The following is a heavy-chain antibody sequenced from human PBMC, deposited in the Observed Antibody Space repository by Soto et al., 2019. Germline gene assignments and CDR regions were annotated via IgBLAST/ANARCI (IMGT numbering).Heavy chain of an antibody. Sequence: QVQLVQSGSEVKRPGSSVKVSCKTSGGIFKNFDIGWVRQSPGQGLEWMGEIILLFDATNYAQKFRGRVTVTADESTRTAYMELTRLTYDDTAVYFCAINAERNAQKFDFWGQGTLVTVSS. D-gene: IGHD2-2*01. V-gene: IGHV1-69*01. CDR3: AINAERNAQKFDF. J-gene: IGHJ4*02. CDR1: GGIFKNFD. CDR2: IILLFDAT.